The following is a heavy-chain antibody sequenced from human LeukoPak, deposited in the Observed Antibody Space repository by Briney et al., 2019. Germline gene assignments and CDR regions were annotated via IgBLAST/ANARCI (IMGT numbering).Heavy chain of an antibody. V-gene: IGHV4-59*08. D-gene: IGHD4-11*01. CDR1: GASIIRYY. CDR3: ARFNDDYSNYFHY. J-gene: IGHJ4*02. Sequence: SETLSLTCTVSGASIIRYYWSWIRQPPGKGLEWVGYIYNSERSNYNPSLKGRVTISVDTSKDQFSLKLSSVTAADTAVYYCARFNDDYSNYFHYWGQGTLVTVSS. CDR2: IYNSERS.